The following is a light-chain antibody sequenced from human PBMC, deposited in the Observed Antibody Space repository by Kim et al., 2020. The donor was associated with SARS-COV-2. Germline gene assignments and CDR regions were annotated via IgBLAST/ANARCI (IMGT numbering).Light chain of an antibody. Sequence: GKSITLSCSGSSSDVGAYKFVSWYQQHPGKAPKLIIYDVVDRPAGVSSRFSGSKSGNTASLTISGVQAEDEADYYCLSYTSSRTLIFGAGTKVTVL. CDR2: DVV. J-gene: IGLJ1*01. CDR1: SSDVGAYKF. V-gene: IGLV2-14*03. CDR3: LSYTSSRTLI.